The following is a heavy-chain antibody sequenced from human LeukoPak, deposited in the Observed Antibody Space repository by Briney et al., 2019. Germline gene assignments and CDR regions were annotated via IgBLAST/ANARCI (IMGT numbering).Heavy chain of an antibody. D-gene: IGHD4-17*01. J-gene: IGHJ4*02. CDR1: GFTFSSYG. CDR3: ARDYVYGDYAYDY. V-gene: IGHV3-30*03. CDR2: ISYDGSNK. Sequence: PGRSLRLSCAASGFTFSSYGMHWVRQAPGKGLEWVAVISYDGSNKYYADSVKGRFTISRDNAKKSLYLQMSSLRAEDTAVYYCARDYVYGDYAYDYWGQGTLVTVSS.